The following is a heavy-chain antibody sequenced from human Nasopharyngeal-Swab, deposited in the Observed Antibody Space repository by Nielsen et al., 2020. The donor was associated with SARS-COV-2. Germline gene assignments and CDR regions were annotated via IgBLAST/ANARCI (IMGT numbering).Heavy chain of an antibody. Sequence: ASVKVSCKASGYTFTSYDINWVRQATGQGLEWMGWMNPNSGNTGYAQKFQGRVNMTRNTSISTAYMELSSLRSEDTAVYYCARDCTNGVCLYYYYGMDVWGQGTTVTVSS. CDR2: MNPNSGNT. CDR3: ARDCTNGVCLYYYYGMDV. V-gene: IGHV1-8*01. CDR1: GYTFTSYD. J-gene: IGHJ6*02. D-gene: IGHD2-8*01.